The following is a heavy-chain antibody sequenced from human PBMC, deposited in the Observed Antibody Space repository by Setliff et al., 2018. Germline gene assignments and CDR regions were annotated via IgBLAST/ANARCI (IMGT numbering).Heavy chain of an antibody. D-gene: IGHD1-1*01. CDR2: ISYSGIT. Sequence: KTSETLSLTCNVSGASVSSHYWDWIRQPPGKGLEWIGFISYSGITTYNVSLKIRVSISVDTSKNQLSLTLSSVTAADTAVYYCVREGYSEYFQDWGRGTLVTVSS. V-gene: IGHV4-59*02. CDR1: GASVSSHY. J-gene: IGHJ1*01. CDR3: VREGYSEYFQD.